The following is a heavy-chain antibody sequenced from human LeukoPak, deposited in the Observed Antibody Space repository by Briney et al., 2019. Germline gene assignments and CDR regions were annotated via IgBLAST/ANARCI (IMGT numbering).Heavy chain of an antibody. D-gene: IGHD6-13*01. Sequence: ASVKVSCKASGYTLNKFGMSWVRQAPGQGLEWLGWINTYNGNTKLGEKFQGRVTMTTDTSTSIAYMELTSLRTDDTAVYFCARDTPQHLKRFDYWGQGTLITVSS. CDR1: GYTLNKFG. J-gene: IGHJ4*02. CDR3: ARDTPQHLKRFDY. V-gene: IGHV1-18*01. CDR2: INTYNGNT.